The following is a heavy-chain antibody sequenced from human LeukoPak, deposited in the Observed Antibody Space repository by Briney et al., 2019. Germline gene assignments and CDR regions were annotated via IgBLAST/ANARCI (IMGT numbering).Heavy chain of an antibody. V-gene: IGHV3-30*04. D-gene: IGHD1-26*01. CDR2: ISYDGSTK. J-gene: IGHJ4*02. Sequence: GGSLRLSCAASGFTFSNYAMHWVRQAPGKGLEWVAIISYDGSTKYYADSVKGRFTISRDNSKNTLYVQMTSLRAEDTAVYYCAKDLEWELNQPFDYWGQGTLVTVSS. CDR1: GFTFSNYA. CDR3: AKDLEWELNQPFDY.